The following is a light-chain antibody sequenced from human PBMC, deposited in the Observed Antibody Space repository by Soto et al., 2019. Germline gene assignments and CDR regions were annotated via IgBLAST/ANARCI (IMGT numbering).Light chain of an antibody. CDR1: SSNMGTNT. CDR3: VAWDDSLNGHV. CDR2: VND. V-gene: IGLV1-44*01. J-gene: IGLJ1*01. Sequence: QSVLTQPPSVSGTPGQRVTISCSGGSSNMGTNTVSWYQQVPGTAPKVLIYVNDQRPSGVPDRFSGSNSGTSASLAISGLQPEDEAEYYCVAWDDSLNGHVFGTGTKLTVL.